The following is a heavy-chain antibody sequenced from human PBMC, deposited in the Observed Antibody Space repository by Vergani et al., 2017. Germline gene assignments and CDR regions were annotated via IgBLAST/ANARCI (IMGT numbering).Heavy chain of an antibody. CDR3: ARDHRDYNNYPGTFDI. J-gene: IGHJ3*02. CDR1: GFSSSDHY. D-gene: IGHD5-24*01. CDR2: ISNSGNTI. V-gene: IGHV3-11*01. Sequence: QVQLVESGGGLVKPGGSLRLSCVASGFSSSDHYMTWIRQAPGKGLEWVSYISNSGNTIEYADSVKGRFSISRDNAKSSLFLQMDSLRAEDTAVYYCARDHRDYNNYPGTFDIWGQGSMVTVSS.